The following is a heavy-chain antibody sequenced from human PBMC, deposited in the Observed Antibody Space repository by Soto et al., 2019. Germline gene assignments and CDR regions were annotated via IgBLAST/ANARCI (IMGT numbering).Heavy chain of an antibody. Sequence: QVQLQQWGAGLLKPSETLSLTCAVYSGSFSDYYWSWIRQPPGKGLEWIGEINHSRSTNYNPSLKSRVTISVDTSKNQFALKLTSVTAADTAVYYCARLQQVVAYDMDVWGQGTAVTVSS. D-gene: IGHD6-13*01. J-gene: IGHJ6*02. CDR3: ARLQQVVAYDMDV. CDR1: SGSFSDYY. V-gene: IGHV4-34*01. CDR2: INHSRST.